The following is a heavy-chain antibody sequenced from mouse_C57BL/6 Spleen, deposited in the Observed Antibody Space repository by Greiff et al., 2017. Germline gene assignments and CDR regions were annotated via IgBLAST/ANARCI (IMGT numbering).Heavy chain of an antibody. CDR3: TRALITTVVATND. CDR2: IDPETGGT. CDR1: GYTFTDYE. J-gene: IGHJ2*01. D-gene: IGHD1-1*01. V-gene: IGHV1-15*01. Sequence: QVQLQQSGAELVRPGASVTLSCKASGYTFTDYEMHWVKQTPVHGLEWIGAIDPETGGTAYNQKFKGKAILTADKSSSTAYMELRSLTSEDSAVYYCTRALITTVVATNDWGQGTTLTVSS.